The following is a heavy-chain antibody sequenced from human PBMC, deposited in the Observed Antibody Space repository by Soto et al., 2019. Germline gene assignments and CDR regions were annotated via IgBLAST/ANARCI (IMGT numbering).Heavy chain of an antibody. Sequence: SETLSLTCIVSGGSISSSGHYWSWIRQHPGKGLEWIGYIFYTGNTYYNPSLKSRLIISVDTSKNQFSLKLSSVTAADTAVYYCARLRDGYNHFGYYFDYWGQGALVTVSS. D-gene: IGHD5-12*01. J-gene: IGHJ4*02. CDR3: ARLRDGYNHFGYYFDY. CDR2: IFYTGNT. CDR1: GGSISSSGHY. V-gene: IGHV4-31*03.